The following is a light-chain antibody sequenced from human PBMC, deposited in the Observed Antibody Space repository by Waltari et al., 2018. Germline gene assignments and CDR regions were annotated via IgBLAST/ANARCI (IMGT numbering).Light chain of an antibody. J-gene: IGLJ2*01. V-gene: IGLV1-44*01. CDR3: AAWDDSLNGPV. CDR2: STN. CDR1: SSNIGSNT. Sequence: QSVLTQPPSASGTPGQRVTISCSGSSSNIGSNTVNWYQQPPGTAPNLLTYSTNQGPAGVTDRFSGSESGTSAALASSGLQSEDEADYYCAAWDDSLNGPVFGGGTKLTVL.